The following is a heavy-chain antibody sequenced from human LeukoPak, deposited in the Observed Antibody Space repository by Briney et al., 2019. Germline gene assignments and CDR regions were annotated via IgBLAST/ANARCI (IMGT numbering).Heavy chain of an antibody. V-gene: IGHV4-59*01. Sequence: PSETLSLTCTVSGGSISSYYWSWIRQPPGRGLEWIGYIYYSGSTNYNPSLKSRVTISVDTSKNQFSLKLSSVTAADTAVYYCARDSGNYDFWSDPPQYYYYGMDVWGQGTTVTVSS. CDR3: ARDSGNYDFWSDPPQYYYYGMDV. J-gene: IGHJ6*02. D-gene: IGHD3-3*01. CDR2: IYYSGST. CDR1: GGSISSYY.